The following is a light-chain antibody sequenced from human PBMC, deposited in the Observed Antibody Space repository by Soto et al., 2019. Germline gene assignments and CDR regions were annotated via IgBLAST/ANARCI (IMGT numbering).Light chain of an antibody. V-gene: IGKV3-15*01. CDR2: DAS. J-gene: IGKJ1*01. Sequence: EKVMTQSPATLSVSPGERATLSCGASQSVRSNVAWYQQKPGQPPRLLIYDASTRATGIPSMFSGSGSGTEFTLTISSLKSEDFAVYYCQQYDNWPRTFGQGTTV. CDR3: QQYDNWPRT. CDR1: QSVRSN.